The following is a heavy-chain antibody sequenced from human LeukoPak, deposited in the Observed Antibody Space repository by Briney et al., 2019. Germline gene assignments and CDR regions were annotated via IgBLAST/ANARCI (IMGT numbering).Heavy chain of an antibody. Sequence: ASVKVSCKASGGTFSSYAISWVRQAPGQGLEWIGRIIPILGIANYAQKFQGRVTITADKSTSTAYMELSSLRSEDTAVYYCARETIFGVVILRYYYYGMDVWGQGTTVTVSS. CDR2: IIPILGIA. D-gene: IGHD3-3*01. J-gene: IGHJ6*02. CDR1: GGTFSSYA. V-gene: IGHV1-69*04. CDR3: ARETIFGVVILRYYYYGMDV.